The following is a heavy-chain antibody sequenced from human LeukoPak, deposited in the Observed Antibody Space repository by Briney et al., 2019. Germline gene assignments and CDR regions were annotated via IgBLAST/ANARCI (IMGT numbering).Heavy chain of an antibody. CDR2: ISYIGST. J-gene: IGHJ3*01. Sequence: SETLSITCAVSTDSFSSHYWTWIRQSPGKGLEWIGYISYIGSTNYNPSLKSRVTISIDTSKNQFSLKLRSVTAADTAVYYCARDLVTVTKGFDVWGQGTMVSVSS. CDR3: ARDLVTVTKGFDV. V-gene: IGHV4-59*11. CDR1: TDSFSSHY. D-gene: IGHD4-17*01.